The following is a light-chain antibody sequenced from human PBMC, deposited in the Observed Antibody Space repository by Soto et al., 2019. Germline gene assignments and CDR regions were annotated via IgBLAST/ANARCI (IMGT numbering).Light chain of an antibody. V-gene: IGKV2-24*01. J-gene: IGKJ2*01. CDR2: QIS. CDR1: QTLVHSDGNTY. Sequence: DIVMTQTPLSSPVAPVHPASFSCRASQTLVHSDGNTYLSWLQQRPGQPTGLLVYQISRRFSGVPDRFIGTGAGTNFTLTISRVEAEDVGFYNCMQATQFPHTCGQGTKLEIK. CDR3: MQATQFPHT.